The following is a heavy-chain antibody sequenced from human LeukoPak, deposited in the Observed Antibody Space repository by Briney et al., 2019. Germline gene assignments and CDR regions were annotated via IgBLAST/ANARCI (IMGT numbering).Heavy chain of an antibody. D-gene: IGHD2-2*01. CDR3: ARGNKVVPAAPLLFDAFDI. J-gene: IGHJ3*02. Sequence: GESLKISCKGSGYSFTSYWIGWVRQMPGKGLEWMGIIYPGDSDIRYSPSFQGQVTISADKSISTAYLQWSSLKASDTAMYYCARGNKVVPAAPLLFDAFDIWGQGTMVTVSS. CDR1: GYSFTSYW. CDR2: IYPGDSDI. V-gene: IGHV5-51*01.